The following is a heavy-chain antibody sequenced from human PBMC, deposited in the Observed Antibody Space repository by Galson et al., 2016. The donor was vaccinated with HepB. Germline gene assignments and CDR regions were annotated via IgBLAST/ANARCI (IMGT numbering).Heavy chain of an antibody. CDR1: GFTLSSYV. CDR3: AKDRRYYDSSGYFWEGYYYDGMDV. V-gene: IGHV3-30*18. D-gene: IGHD3-22*01. CDR2: ISYDGSDK. Sequence: SLRLSCAASGFTLSSYVMYWVRQAPGKGLEWVAVISYDGSDKYYADSVKGRFTISRDNSKNTLYLQMNSLRPEDTAVYYCAKDRRYYDSSGYFWEGYYYDGMDVWGQGTTVTVSS. J-gene: IGHJ6*02.